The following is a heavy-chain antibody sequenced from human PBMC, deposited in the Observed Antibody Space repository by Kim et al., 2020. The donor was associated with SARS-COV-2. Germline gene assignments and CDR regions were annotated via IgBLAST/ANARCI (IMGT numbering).Heavy chain of an antibody. D-gene: IGHD6-13*01. CDR3: ARSGYSSSDYLLYFEY. CDR2: INHSGST. V-gene: IGHV4-34*01. CDR1: GGSFSGYY. Sequence: SETLSLTCAIYGGSFSGYYWNWIRQPPGKGLEWIGEINHSGSTNYNPSLKSRVTISVDTSKNQFSLKLRSVTAADTAVYYCARSGYSSSDYLLYFEYWG. J-gene: IGHJ4*01.